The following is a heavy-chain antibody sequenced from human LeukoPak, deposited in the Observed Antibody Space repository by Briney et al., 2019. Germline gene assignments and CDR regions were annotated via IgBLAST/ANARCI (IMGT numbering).Heavy chain of an antibody. CDR3: AKYYDILTGYYKTFDY. CDR1: GFTFSSYA. CDR2: ISGSGGST. Sequence: PGGSLRLSCAASGFTFSSYAMSWVRQAPGKGLEWVSAISGSGGSTYYADSVKGRFTISRDNSKNTLYLQMNSLRAEATAVYYCAKYYDILTGYYKTFDYWGQGTLVTVSS. V-gene: IGHV3-23*01. D-gene: IGHD3-9*01. J-gene: IGHJ4*02.